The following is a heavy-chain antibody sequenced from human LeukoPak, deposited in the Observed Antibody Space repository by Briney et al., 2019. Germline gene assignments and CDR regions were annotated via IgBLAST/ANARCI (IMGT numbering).Heavy chain of an antibody. CDR3: ARAEVGTTLD. Sequence: PGGSLRLSCAASGFPFSDHYVDWVRQPPGKGLEWVGRSRNKANSYTTEYAASVKGRFTISRGDSKNSLYLQMNSLKTEDTAVYYCARAEVGTTLDWGQGTLVTVSS. CDR2: SRNKANSYTT. D-gene: IGHD1-14*01. CDR1: GFPFSDHY. V-gene: IGHV3-72*01. J-gene: IGHJ4*02.